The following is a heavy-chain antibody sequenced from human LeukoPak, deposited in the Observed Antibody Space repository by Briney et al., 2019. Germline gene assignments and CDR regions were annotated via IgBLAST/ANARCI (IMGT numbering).Heavy chain of an antibody. Sequence: ASVKVSCKASGYTFTGYYMHWVRQAPGQGLGWMGWINPNSGGTNYAQKFQGWVTMTRDTSISTAYMELSRLRSDDTAVYYCARGHSYSSSFDYWGQGTLVTVSS. CDR2: INPNSGGT. V-gene: IGHV1-2*04. CDR1: GYTFTGYY. CDR3: ARGHSYSSSFDY. D-gene: IGHD6-13*01. J-gene: IGHJ4*02.